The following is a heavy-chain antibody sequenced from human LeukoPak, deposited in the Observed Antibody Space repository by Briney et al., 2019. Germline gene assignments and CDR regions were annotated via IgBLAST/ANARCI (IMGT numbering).Heavy chain of an antibody. D-gene: IGHD2-2*01. Sequence: PSETLSLTCTVSSGSMSSYYWTWIRQPAGKGLEWIGRIYSSGDTNYSPSLKSRVTMSLDMSQKQFSLMLSSVTAADTAVYYCATLLYCSSSRCSDYCGQGTLVTVSS. CDR2: IYSSGDT. CDR1: SGSMSSYY. CDR3: ATLLYCSSSRCSDY. J-gene: IGHJ4*02. V-gene: IGHV4-4*07.